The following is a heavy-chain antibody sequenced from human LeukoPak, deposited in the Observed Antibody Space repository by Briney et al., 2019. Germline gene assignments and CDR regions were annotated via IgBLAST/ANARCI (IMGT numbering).Heavy chain of an antibody. J-gene: IGHJ4*02. CDR3: AKDPHYFGSGSYYDYFDY. V-gene: IGHV3-30*02. CDR1: GFTFSNYG. D-gene: IGHD3-10*01. CDR2: IRYDGNNK. Sequence: GGSLRLSCAASGFTFSNYGMHWVRQAPGKGLEWVAFIRYDGNNKYYANSVKGQFTISRDNSKITLYLQMNSLRDEDTAVYYCAKDPHYFGSGSYYDYFDYWGQGTLVTVSS.